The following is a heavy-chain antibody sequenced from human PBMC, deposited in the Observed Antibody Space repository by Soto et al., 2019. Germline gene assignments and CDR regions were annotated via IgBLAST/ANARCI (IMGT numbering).Heavy chain of an antibody. CDR3: ARLGDGYNSGTYYYYGMDV. CDR1: GYSFTSYW. J-gene: IGHJ6*02. V-gene: IGHV5-10-1*03. CDR2: IDPSDSYT. Sequence: EVQLVQSGAEVKKPGESLRISCKGSGYSFTSYWISWVRQMPGKGLEWMGRIDPSDSYTNYSPSFQGHVTISADKSISTAYLQWSSLKASDTAMYYCARLGDGYNSGTYYYYGMDVWGQGTTVTVSS. D-gene: IGHD5-12*01.